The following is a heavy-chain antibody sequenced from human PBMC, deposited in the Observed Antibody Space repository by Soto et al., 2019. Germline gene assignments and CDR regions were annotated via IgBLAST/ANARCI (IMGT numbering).Heavy chain of an antibody. V-gene: IGHV3-23*01. CDR1: GFTFSSYA. D-gene: IGHD3-10*01. CDR3: AKRGSGSYSDY. J-gene: IGHJ4*02. Sequence: EVQLLESGGGLVQPGGSLRLSCAASGFTFSSYAMSWVRQAPGKGLEWVSAISGSGGSTHYADSVKGRFTISRDNSKNTLSLQMSSLRAGDTAIYYCAKRGSGSYSDYWGQGTLVTVSS. CDR2: ISGSGGST.